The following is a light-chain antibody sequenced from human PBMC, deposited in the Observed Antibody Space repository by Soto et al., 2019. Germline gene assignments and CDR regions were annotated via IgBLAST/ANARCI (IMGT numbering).Light chain of an antibody. V-gene: IGKV3D-15*01. Sequence: ERVMTQSPATLAVSPGERATLSCRASQTVKGDLAWYQQRPGQAPTLLIFGANTRATGVPDRFSGSGSETDFTLSISSLQADDFAVYYCQQYYNRPVSFGGGTKLEVK. CDR1: QTVKGD. CDR3: QQYYNRPVS. CDR2: GAN. J-gene: IGKJ4*01.